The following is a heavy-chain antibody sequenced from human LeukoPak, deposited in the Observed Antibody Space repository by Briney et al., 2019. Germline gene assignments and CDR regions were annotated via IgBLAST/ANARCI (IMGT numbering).Heavy chain of an antibody. D-gene: IGHD3-22*01. J-gene: IGHJ4*02. CDR1: GYSSTSYW. V-gene: IGHV5-51*01. CDR2: IYPGDSDT. CDR3: ARSYDSSGYLLTY. Sequence: GESLKISCKGSGYSSTSYWIGWVRQMPGKGLEWMGIIYPGDSDTRYSPSFQGQVTISADKSISTAYLQWSSLKASDTAMYYCARSYDSSGYLLTYWGQGTLVTVSS.